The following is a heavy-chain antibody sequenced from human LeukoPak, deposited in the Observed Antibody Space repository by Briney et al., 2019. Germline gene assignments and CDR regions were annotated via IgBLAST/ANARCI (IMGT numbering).Heavy chain of an antibody. CDR2: TYYRSTWYN. J-gene: IGHJ5*02. CDR3: ARRLTQYDCFDP. CDR1: GDSVSSNSVT. Sequence: SQTLSLTCATSGDSVSSNSVTWNWIRRSPSRGLEWLGRTYYRSTWYNDYAVSVRGRITVNPDTSKNQFSLHLNSVTPEVTAVYYCARRLTQYDCFDPWGQGILVTVSS. D-gene: IGHD2-2*01. V-gene: IGHV6-1*01.